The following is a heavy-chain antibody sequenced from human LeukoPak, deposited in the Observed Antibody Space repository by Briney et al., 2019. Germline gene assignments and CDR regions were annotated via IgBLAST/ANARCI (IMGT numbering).Heavy chain of an antibody. CDR1: GFTFSSYW. CDR3: ARDRGAGDPRNAFDI. D-gene: IGHD1-26*01. V-gene: IGHV3-7*01. Sequence: GALRLSCAASGFTFSSYWMSWVRQAPGKGLEWVANIKQDGSEKYYVDSVKGRFTISRDNAKNSLYLQMNSLRAEDTAVYYCARDRGAGDPRNAFDIWGQGTMVTVSS. J-gene: IGHJ3*02. CDR2: IKQDGSEK.